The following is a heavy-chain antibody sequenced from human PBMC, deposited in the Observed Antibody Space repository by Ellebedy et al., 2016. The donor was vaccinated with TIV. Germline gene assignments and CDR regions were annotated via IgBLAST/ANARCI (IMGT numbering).Heavy chain of an antibody. CDR1: GFTFSSYW. CDR2: INSDGSST. D-gene: IGHD2-8*02. CDR3: AKDGGLMVSFWYFDL. J-gene: IGHJ2*01. V-gene: IGHV3-74*01. Sequence: GGSLRLXXAASGFTFSSYWMHWVRQAPGKGLVWVSRINSDGSSTSYADSVKGRFTISRDNAKNTLYLQMNSLRAEDTAVYYCAKDGGLMVSFWYFDLWGRGTLVTVSS.